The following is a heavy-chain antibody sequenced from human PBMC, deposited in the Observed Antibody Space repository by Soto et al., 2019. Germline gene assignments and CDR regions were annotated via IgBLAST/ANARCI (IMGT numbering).Heavy chain of an antibody. J-gene: IGHJ3*02. D-gene: IGHD3-22*01. CDR3: ARVGYYDSSVGDAFDI. V-gene: IGHV1-46*01. CDR2: INPSGGST. CDR1: GYTFTSYY. Sequence: GASVKVSCKASGYTFTSYYMHWVRQAPGQGLEWMGIINPSGGSTSYAQKFQGRVTMTRDTSTSTVYMELSSLRSEDTAVYYCARVGYYDSSVGDAFDIWGQGTMVTVSS.